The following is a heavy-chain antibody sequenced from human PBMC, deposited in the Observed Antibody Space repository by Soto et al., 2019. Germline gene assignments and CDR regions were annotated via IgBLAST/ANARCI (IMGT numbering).Heavy chain of an antibody. CDR2: IFSNDEN. Sequence: QVTLKESGPVLVKPTETLTLTCTVSGFSLSNARMGVSWIRQPPGKALEWLAHIFSNDENSYSKSLKSRLTSSKSTSKGQVVLTMTNMDPVNTATDYFARNPRTYHIAFDIWGQGTMVTDSS. CDR3: ARNPRTYHIAFDI. CDR1: GFSLSNARMG. D-gene: IGHD3-16*02. J-gene: IGHJ3*02. V-gene: IGHV2-26*01.